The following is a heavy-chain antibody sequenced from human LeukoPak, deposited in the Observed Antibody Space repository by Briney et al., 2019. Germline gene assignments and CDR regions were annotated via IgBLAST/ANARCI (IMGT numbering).Heavy chain of an antibody. CDR1: GFAFSIYG. J-gene: IGHJ4*02. CDR2: IRGSADNT. D-gene: IGHD3-22*01. Sequence: GGSLRLSCAASGFAFSIYGMSWVRQAPGKGLEWVSAIRGSADNTYYADSVKGRFTISRDNSKNTLYLQMNSLRAEDTAVYYCVKVVSYYDSSPFDYWGQGTLVTVSS. CDR3: VKVVSYYDSSPFDY. V-gene: IGHV3-23*01.